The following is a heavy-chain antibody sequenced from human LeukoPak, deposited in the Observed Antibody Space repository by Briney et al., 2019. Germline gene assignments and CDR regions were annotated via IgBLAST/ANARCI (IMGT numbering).Heavy chain of an antibody. V-gene: IGHV3-48*01. D-gene: IGHD2-15*01. CDR1: RLTLSTYT. J-gene: IGHJ6*02. Sequence: GGSLRLSCGASRLTLSTYTMNWVRQAPGKGLEWVSYISSSGSTIYYADSVKGRFTISRDNSKNTLYLQMNSLRAEDTAVYYCARGYCSGGSCYPYYYYGMDVWGQGTTVTVSS. CDR2: ISSSGSTI. CDR3: ARGYCSGGSCYPYYYYGMDV.